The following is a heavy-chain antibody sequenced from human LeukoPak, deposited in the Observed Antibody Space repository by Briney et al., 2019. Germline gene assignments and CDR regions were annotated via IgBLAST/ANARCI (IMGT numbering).Heavy chain of an antibody. CDR1: GGSFNSFF. CDR3: ARRGTLFDP. Sequence: SETLSLTCTVSGGSFNSFFWSWVRQPPGKGLEWIGYIYTSGNTYYSPSLKSRVTISLDTSKNQLSLRLISVTAADTAVYYCARRGTLFDPWGQGTLVTVSS. J-gene: IGHJ5*02. CDR2: IYTSGNT. D-gene: IGHD1-14*01. V-gene: IGHV4-4*09.